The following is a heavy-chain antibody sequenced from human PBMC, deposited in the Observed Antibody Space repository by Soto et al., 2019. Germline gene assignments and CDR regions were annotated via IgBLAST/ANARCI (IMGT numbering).Heavy chain of an antibody. V-gene: IGHV1-69*13. CDR3: ARGHEYGGNSDAFVV. D-gene: IGHD4-17*01. CDR2: ILPFFGTA. CDR1: GGTFRTES. Sequence: QVHLVQSGAEVKNPGSSVKVSCKYSGGTFRTESINWVRQAPGQGLEWMGGILPFFGTADYAPRFQGRVTITADGATTTADMELSILTSQDTAVYFCARGHEYGGNSDAFVVWGQWTMVTVSS. J-gene: IGHJ3*01.